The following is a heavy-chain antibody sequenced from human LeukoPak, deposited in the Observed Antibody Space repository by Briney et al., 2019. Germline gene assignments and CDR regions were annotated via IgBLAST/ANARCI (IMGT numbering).Heavy chain of an antibody. CDR3: TSDIVVVSAIFGDEALGSGY. V-gene: IGHV3-15*01. CDR2: SKSKTDGGTT. J-gene: IGHJ4*02. CDR1: GFTFCNAW. D-gene: IGHD2-21*01. Sequence: GGSLRLSCAASGFTFCNAWKSWVRQAPGKGLECVGSSKSKTDGGTTDYAAPVKGRFTILSDDSKNTLYMQMNSLTTEDTAVYYCTSDIVVVSAIFGDEALGSGYLGQGTLVTVSS.